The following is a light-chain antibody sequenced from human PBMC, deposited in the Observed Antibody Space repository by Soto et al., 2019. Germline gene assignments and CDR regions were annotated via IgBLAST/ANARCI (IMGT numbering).Light chain of an antibody. V-gene: IGKV4-1*01. Sequence: DIVMTQSPDSLAVSLGERATINCKSSQNILFSSNNKNYLAWFQQRPGQPPRLLIYWASTREFGVPDRFSGSGSGTDFTLTISSLQAEDVAVYYCQQYYTIPHTFGQGTKVEIK. CDR1: QNILFSSNNKNY. CDR3: QQYYTIPHT. CDR2: WAS. J-gene: IGKJ1*01.